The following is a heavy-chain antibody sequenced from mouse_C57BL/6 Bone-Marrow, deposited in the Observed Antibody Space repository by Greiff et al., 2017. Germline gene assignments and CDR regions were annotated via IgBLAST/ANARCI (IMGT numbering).Heavy chain of an antibody. CDR2: ISYSGST. D-gene: IGHD2-4*01. J-gene: IGHJ2*01. CDR1: GYSITSVY. V-gene: IGHV3-8*01. Sequence: EVKLMVSGPGLAKPSQTLSLTCSVSGYSITSVYWNLIRKFPGYKLEYMGYISYSGSTYYNPSLKLQISITRDTSKNQYYLQLNSVTTEDTATYYCAEYKCDYDNFDDWGQGTTLAVSS. CDR3: AEYKCDYDNFDD.